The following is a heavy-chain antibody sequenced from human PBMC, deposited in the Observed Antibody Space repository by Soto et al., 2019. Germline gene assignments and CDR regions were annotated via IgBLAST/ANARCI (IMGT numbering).Heavy chain of an antibody. CDR1: GYTFTSYV. CDR2: ISAYNGNT. J-gene: IGHJ4*02. CDR3: ARVRSHGSGTYYFDY. V-gene: IGHV1-18*04. D-gene: IGHD3-10*01. Sequence: ASVKVSCKASGYTFTSYVISWVLQAPGQGLEWMGWISAYNGNTNYAQKLQGRVTMTTDTSTSTAYMELRSLRSDDTAVYYCARVRSHGSGTYYFDYWGQGTLVTVSS.